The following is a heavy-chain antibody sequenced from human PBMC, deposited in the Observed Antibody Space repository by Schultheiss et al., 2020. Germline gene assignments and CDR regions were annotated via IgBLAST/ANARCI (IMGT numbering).Heavy chain of an antibody. V-gene: IGHV1-18*01. CDR2: ISAYNGNT. CDR1: GYTFTSYG. D-gene: IGHD3-22*01. CDR3: ARGYDSSVDY. Sequence: ASVKVSCKASGYTFTSYGISWVRQAPGQGLEWMGWISAYNGNTNYAQKFQGRVTITADKSTSTAYMELSSLRSEDTAVYYCARGYDSSVDYWGQGTLVTVSS. J-gene: IGHJ4*02.